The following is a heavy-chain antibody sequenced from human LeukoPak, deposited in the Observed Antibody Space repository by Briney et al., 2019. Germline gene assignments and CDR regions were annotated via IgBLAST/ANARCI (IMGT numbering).Heavy chain of an antibody. CDR2: ISGSGGST. D-gene: IGHD3-10*01. J-gene: IGHJ4*02. CDR1: GFTFGSYA. V-gene: IGHV3-23*01. Sequence: GGSLSLSCAASGFTFGSYAMSWVRQAPGKGLEWVSAISGSGGSTYYADSVKGRFTISRDNSKNTLYLQMNSLRAEDTAVYYCAKTSSRSYGDYWGQGTLVTVSS. CDR3: AKTSSRSYGDY.